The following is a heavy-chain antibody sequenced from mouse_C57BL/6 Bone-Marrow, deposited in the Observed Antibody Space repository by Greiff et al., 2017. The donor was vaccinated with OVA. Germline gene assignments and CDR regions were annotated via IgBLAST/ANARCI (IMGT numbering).Heavy chain of an antibody. CDR3: ARMYYGNSYWNLDV. CDR2: ISNGGGST. D-gene: IGHD2-1*01. CDR1: GFTFSDYY. J-gene: IGHJ1*03. V-gene: IGHV5-12*01. Sequence: EVKVVDSGGGLVQPGGSLKLSCAASGFTFSDYYMYWVRQTPEKRLEWVAYISNGGGSTYYPDTVKGRFTISRDNAKNTLYLQMSHLKSEDTAMYYCARMYYGNSYWNLDVWGTGTTVTVSS.